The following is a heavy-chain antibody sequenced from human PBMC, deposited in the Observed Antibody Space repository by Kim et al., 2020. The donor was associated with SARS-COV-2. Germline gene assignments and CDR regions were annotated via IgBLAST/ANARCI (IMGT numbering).Heavy chain of an antibody. D-gene: IGHD3-9*01. CDR3: AKDNDDILTSGAFDI. J-gene: IGHJ3*02. Sequence: GGSLRLSCAASGFTFDDYAMHWVRQAPGKGLEWVSGISWNSGSIGYADSVKGRFTISRDNAKNSLYLQMNSLRAEDTALYYCAKDNDDILTSGAFDIWGQGTMVTVSS. V-gene: IGHV3-9*01. CDR2: ISWNSGSI. CDR1: GFTFDDYA.